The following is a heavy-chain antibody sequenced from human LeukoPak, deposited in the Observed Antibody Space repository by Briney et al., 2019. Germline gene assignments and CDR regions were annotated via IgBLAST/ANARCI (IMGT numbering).Heavy chain of an antibody. CDR3: ASGEGIAADSDY. J-gene: IGHJ4*02. CDR1: GFTFSSYA. D-gene: IGHD6-13*01. Sequence: PGGSLRLSCAASGFTFSSYAMHWVRQAPGKGLEWAAVISYDGSNKYYADSVKGRFTISRDNSKNTLYLQMNSLRAEDTAVYYCASGEGIAADSDYWGEGTLVTVSS. V-gene: IGHV3-30*04. CDR2: ISYDGSNK.